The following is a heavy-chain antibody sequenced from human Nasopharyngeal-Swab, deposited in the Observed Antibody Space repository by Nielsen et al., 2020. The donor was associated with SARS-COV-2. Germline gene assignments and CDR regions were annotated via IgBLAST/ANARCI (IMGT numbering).Heavy chain of an antibody. J-gene: IGHJ4*02. V-gene: IGHV3-7*01. CDR2: IKQDGSEK. Sequence: VRQAPGKGLEWVANIKQDGSEKYYVDSVKGRFTISRDNAKNSLYLQMNSLRAEDTAVYYCARDGTYPQECCSGGSCSRVGYFDYWGQGTLVTVSS. D-gene: IGHD2-15*01. CDR3: ARDGTYPQECCSGGSCSRVGYFDY.